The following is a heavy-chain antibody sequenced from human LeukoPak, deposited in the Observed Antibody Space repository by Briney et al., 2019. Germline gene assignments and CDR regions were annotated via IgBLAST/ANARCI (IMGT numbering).Heavy chain of an antibody. J-gene: IGHJ3*02. CDR2: IHYSGGT. D-gene: IGHD4-23*01. CDR3: ARSRPDYGGNSGGAFDI. CDR1: GGSISTYY. Sequence: SETLSLTCTVSGGSISTYYWSWIRQPPGKRLEWIGYIHYSGGTNYNPSLKSRVTMSVDTSKNQFSLKLSSVTAADTAVYYCARSRPDYGGNSGGAFDIWGQGTMVTVSS. V-gene: IGHV4-59*12.